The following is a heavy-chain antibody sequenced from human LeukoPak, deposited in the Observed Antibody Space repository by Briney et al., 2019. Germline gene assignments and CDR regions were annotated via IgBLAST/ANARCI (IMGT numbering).Heavy chain of an antibody. Sequence: SETLSLTCTVSGGSISWTSYYWGWIRQPPGKGLELIGSFYYNGSTYYSPSLRSRLTISVDTSKNQFSLKLSSVSAADTAVYYCVSNLGRGDHDAFNIWGQGTLVTVSS. J-gene: IGHJ3*02. CDR3: VSNLGRGDHDAFNI. CDR1: GGSISWTSYY. D-gene: IGHD2-15*01. V-gene: IGHV4-39*01. CDR2: FYYNGST.